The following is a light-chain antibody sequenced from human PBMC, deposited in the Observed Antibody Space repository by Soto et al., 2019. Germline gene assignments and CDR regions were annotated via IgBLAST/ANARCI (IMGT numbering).Light chain of an antibody. CDR3: QQYYHWGLS. V-gene: IGKV3D-15*01. CDR1: QNVANN. CDR2: ASS. Sequence: VMTQSPANLSVSPGEGVTLFCRASQNVANNIAWYQVKPAQPPRLLIYASSTRATGIPATFSGSGSETQFSLTISSLQSEDSAIYCCQQYYHWGLSFGGGTKVEI. J-gene: IGKJ4*01.